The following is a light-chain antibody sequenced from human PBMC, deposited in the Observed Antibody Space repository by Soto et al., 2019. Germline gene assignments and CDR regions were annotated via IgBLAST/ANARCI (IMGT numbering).Light chain of an antibody. J-gene: IGKJ1*01. V-gene: IGKV1-5*03. CDR2: KAS. CDR3: QNYNSDSEA. CDR1: QTISSW. Sequence: DIQMTQSPSTLSGSVGDRVTITCRASQTISSWLAWYQQKPGKATKLVNYKASTLKSGVTTRFSGSGTGTEYPLTISSLQPDDFATYYCQNYNSDSEAFGEGSKV.